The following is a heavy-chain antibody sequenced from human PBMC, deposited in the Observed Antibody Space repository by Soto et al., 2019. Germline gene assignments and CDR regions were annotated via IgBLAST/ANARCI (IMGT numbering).Heavy chain of an antibody. D-gene: IGHD6-13*01. CDR2: ISGSGGST. Sequence: EVQLLESGGGLVQPGGSLRLSCAASGFTFSSYAMSWVRQAPGKGLEWVSAISGSGGSTYYADSVKGRFTISRDNSKNTLYLQMNSLRAEDTAVYYCAKYPAGQQLVVSWFDPWGQGTLVTVSS. CDR3: AKYPAGQQLVVSWFDP. CDR1: GFTFSSYA. J-gene: IGHJ5*02. V-gene: IGHV3-23*01.